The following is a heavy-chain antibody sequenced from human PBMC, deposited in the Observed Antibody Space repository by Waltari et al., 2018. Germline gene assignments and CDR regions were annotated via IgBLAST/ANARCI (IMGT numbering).Heavy chain of an antibody. CDR3: AIDSSGPQGQGYFDY. CDR2: IIPIFGTA. Sequence: QVQLVQSGAEVKKPGSSVKVSCKASGGPFSSYAIRWVRTAPGQGLEWMGGIIPIFGTANDAQKFQGRVTITADESTSTAYMELSSLRSEDTAVYYCAIDSSGPQGQGYFDYWGQGTLVTVSS. CDR1: GGPFSSYA. J-gene: IGHJ4*02. V-gene: IGHV1-69*12. D-gene: IGHD3-22*01.